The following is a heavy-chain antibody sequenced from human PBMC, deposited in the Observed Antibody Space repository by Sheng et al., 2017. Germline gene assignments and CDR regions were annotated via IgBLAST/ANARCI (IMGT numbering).Heavy chain of an antibody. CDR2: IIPIFGTA. D-gene: IGHD1-1*01. J-gene: IGHJ6*03. V-gene: IGHV1-69*05. CDR1: GGTLSNYA. Sequence: QVQLVQSGTEVKKPGSSVRVSCKASGGTLSNYAISWVRQAPGQGLEWMGAIIPIFGTANYTQKFQGRVTITTDESTTTAYMELRSLRSEDTAVYYCASGIWLERRGYYYYYMHVWGRGTTVTVSS. CDR3: ASGIWLERRGYYYYYMHV.